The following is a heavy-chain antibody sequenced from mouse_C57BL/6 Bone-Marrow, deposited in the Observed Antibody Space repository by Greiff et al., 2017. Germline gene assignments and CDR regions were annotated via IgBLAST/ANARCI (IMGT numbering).Heavy chain of an antibody. J-gene: IGHJ1*03. D-gene: IGHD1-1*01. V-gene: IGHV1-85*01. CDR2: IYPRDGST. Sequence: VQLQQSGPELVKPGASVKLSCKASGYTFTSYDINWVKQRPGQGLEWIGWIYPRDGSTKYNEKFKGKATVTVDTSSSTAYMELHSLTAEDSAVYFGARVEIIGSSGGWYFDVWGTGTTVTVSS. CDR3: ARVEIIGSSGGWYFDV. CDR1: GYTFTSYD.